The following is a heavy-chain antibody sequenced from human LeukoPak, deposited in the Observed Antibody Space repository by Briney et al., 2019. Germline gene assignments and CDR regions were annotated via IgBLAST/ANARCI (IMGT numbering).Heavy chain of an antibody. CDR2: IIPIFGTA. Sequence: VASVEVSCKASGGTFSSYAISWVRQAPGQGLEWMGRIIPIFGTANYAQKFQGRVTITTDESTSTAYMELSSLRSEDTAVYYCARQAGYCSGGSCYPDYDYWGQGTLVTVSS. CDR3: ARQAGYCSGGSCYPDYDY. D-gene: IGHD2-15*01. V-gene: IGHV1-69*05. J-gene: IGHJ4*02. CDR1: GGTFSSYA.